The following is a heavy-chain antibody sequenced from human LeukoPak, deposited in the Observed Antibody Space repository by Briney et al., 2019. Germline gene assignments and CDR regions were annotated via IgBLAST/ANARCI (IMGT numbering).Heavy chain of an antibody. CDR1: GYSIGSSYY. CDR2: IYYSGST. Sequence: SETLSLTCSVSGYSIGSSYYWGWIRQPPGKGLEWIGSIYYSGSTYYNPSLKSRVTISVDTSKNQFSLKLSSVTAADTAVYYCASEIVGATSWFDPWGQGTLVTVSS. V-gene: IGHV4-38-2*02. J-gene: IGHJ5*02. CDR3: ASEIVGATSWFDP. D-gene: IGHD1-26*01.